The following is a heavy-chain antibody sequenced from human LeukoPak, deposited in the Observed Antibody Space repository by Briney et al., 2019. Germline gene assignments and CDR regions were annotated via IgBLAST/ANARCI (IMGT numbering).Heavy chain of an antibody. V-gene: IGHV3-7*01. J-gene: IGHJ5*02. CDR1: GFTFSSYW. CDR2: IKQDGSEK. CDR3: AREITVTTGWFDP. Sequence: SGGSLRLSCAASGFTFSSYWMSWVRQAPGKGLEWVANIKQDGSEKYYVDAVKGRFTISRDNAKNSLYLQMKSLRAEDTAVYYCAREITVTTGWFDPWGQGTLVTVSS. D-gene: IGHD4-17*01.